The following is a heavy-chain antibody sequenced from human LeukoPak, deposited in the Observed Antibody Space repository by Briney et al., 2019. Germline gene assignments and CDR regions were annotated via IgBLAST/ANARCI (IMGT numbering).Heavy chain of an antibody. D-gene: IGHD5-18*01. CDR2: INHSGST. CDR1: GGSFSGYY. V-gene: IGHV4-34*01. CDR3: ASRSDGGYSYGYLDY. Sequence: PSETLPLTCAVYGGSFSGYYWSWIRQPPGKGLEWIGEINHSGSTNYNPSLKSRVTISVDTSKNQFSLKLSSVTAADTAVYYCASRSDGGYSYGYLDYWGQGTLVTVSS. J-gene: IGHJ4*02.